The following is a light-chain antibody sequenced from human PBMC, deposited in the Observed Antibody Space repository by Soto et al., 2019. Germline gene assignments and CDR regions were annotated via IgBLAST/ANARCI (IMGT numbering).Light chain of an antibody. J-gene: IGLJ2*01. Sequence: QSALTQPRSVSGSPGQSITISCTGTSSDVGGYKFVCWYQHHPGKAPKLMIYDVSRRPSGVPDRFSGSKSGNTASLTISGLQAEDEADYYCSSYAGTSVVFGGGTKLTVL. CDR3: SSYAGTSVV. V-gene: IGLV2-11*01. CDR1: SSDVGGYKF. CDR2: DVS.